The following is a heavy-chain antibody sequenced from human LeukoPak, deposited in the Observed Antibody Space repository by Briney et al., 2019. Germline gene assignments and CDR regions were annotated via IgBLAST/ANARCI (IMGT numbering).Heavy chain of an antibody. CDR3: ARAHYSSFDY. CDR1: GFTFRNYW. Sequence: GGSLRLSCAASGFTFRNYWMSWVRQAPGKGLEWVANIKEDGSEKHYVDSVKGRFTISRDNAKNSLYLQSLYLQMNSLRAEDTAVYSCARAHYSSFDYWGQGTLDTVSS. V-gene: IGHV3-7*01. D-gene: IGHD6-13*01. CDR2: IKEDGSEK. J-gene: IGHJ4*02.